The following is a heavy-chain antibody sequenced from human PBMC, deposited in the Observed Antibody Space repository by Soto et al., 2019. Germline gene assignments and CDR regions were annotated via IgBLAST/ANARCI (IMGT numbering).Heavy chain of an antibody. V-gene: IGHV4-61*08. D-gene: IGHD3-3*01. Sequence: PSETLSLTCAVSGGSISSGGYSWSWIRQPPGKGLEWIGYIYYSGSTNYNPSLKSRVTISVDTSKNQFSLKLSSVTAADTAVYYCARGYYDFWGQGTLVTVSS. CDR3: ARGYYDF. J-gene: IGHJ4*02. CDR2: IYYSGST. CDR1: GGSISSGGYS.